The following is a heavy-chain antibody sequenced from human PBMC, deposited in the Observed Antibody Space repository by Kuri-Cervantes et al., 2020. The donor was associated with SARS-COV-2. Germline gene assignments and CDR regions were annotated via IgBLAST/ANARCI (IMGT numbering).Heavy chain of an antibody. Sequence: ASVKVSCKASGYTFTGYYMHWVRQAPGQGLEWMGWINPNSGGTSYAQKFQGRVTMTRDTSISTAYMELSRLRSDDTAVYYCARVGFGDYEIDYWGQGTLVTVSS. J-gene: IGHJ4*02. D-gene: IGHD4-17*01. V-gene: IGHV1-2*02. CDR3: ARVGFGDYEIDY. CDR2: INPNSGGT. CDR1: GYTFTGYY.